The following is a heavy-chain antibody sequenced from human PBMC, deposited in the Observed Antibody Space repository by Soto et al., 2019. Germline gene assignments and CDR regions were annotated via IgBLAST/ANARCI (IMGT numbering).Heavy chain of an antibody. CDR3: TTENSSGIDY. J-gene: IGHJ4*02. V-gene: IGHV3-15*07. Sequence: PGGSLRLSCAASGFTFSNAWMNWVRQAPGKGLEWVGRIKSKTDGRTTDYAAPVKGRFTISRDDSKNTLYLQMNSLKTEDTAVYYCTTENSSGIDYWGQGTLVTVSS. D-gene: IGHD6-19*01. CDR2: IKSKTDGRTT. CDR1: GFTFSNAW.